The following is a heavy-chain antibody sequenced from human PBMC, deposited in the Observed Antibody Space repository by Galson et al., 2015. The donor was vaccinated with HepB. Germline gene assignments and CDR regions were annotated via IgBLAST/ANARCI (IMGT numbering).Heavy chain of an antibody. CDR2: IDWDDDE. D-gene: IGHD6-13*01. V-gene: IGHV2-70*11. Sequence: PALVKPTQTLTLTCTFSGFSLRTSGMCVSWIRQPPGKALEWLARIDWDDDEYYNPSLKTRLTISKDTSKNQVVLTMTNMDPVDTATYYCARIGQQRIFDYWGRGTLVTVSS. J-gene: IGHJ4*02. CDR3: ARIGQQRIFDY. CDR1: GFSLRTSGMC.